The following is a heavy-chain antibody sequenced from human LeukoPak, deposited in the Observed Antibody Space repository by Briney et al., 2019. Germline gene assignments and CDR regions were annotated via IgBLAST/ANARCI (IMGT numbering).Heavy chain of an antibody. V-gene: IGHV1-2*02. CDR2: INPNSGGT. CDR3: ARDRRSLAARSLGFDY. CDR1: GNTFTGYY. D-gene: IGHD6-6*01. Sequence: ASVKVSCKASGNTFTGYYMHWVRQAPGQGLEWMGWINPNSGGTNYAQKFQGRVTMTRDTSISTAYMELSRLRSDDTAVYYCARDRRSLAARSLGFDYWGQRTLVTVSS. J-gene: IGHJ4*02.